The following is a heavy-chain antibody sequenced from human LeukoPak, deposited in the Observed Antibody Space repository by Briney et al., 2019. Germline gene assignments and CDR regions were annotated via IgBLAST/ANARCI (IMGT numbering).Heavy chain of an antibody. CDR2: ISWDGGST. D-gene: IGHD3-3*01. CDR3: ARGRRSGYYTYYYYYYMDV. J-gene: IGHJ6*03. CDR1: GLTFDDYT. Sequence: GGSLRLSCAASGLTFDDYTMHWVRQAPGKGLEWVSLISWDGGSTYYADSVKGRFAISRDNSKNSLYLQMNSLRTEDTALYYCARGRRSGYYTYYYYYYMDVWGKGTTVTVSS. V-gene: IGHV3-43*01.